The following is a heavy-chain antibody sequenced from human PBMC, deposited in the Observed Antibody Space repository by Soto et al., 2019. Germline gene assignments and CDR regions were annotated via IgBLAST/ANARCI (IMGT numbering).Heavy chain of an antibody. CDR2: VTQSGST. D-gene: IGHD6-13*01. CDR1: GGSFSGYY. Sequence: QVQLHQWGAGLLKPSETLSLTCAVYGGSFSGYYWNWIRQPPGKGLEWIGEVTQSGSTNYSPSLKSRVTISVDTSKTQFSLELSSVTAADTAVYYCARFTSTSWNDAFDIWGQGTMVTVSS. V-gene: IGHV4-34*01. J-gene: IGHJ3*02. CDR3: ARFTSTSWNDAFDI.